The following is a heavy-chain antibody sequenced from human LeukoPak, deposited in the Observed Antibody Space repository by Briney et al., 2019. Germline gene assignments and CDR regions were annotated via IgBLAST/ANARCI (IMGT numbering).Heavy chain of an antibody. D-gene: IGHD2-15*01. CDR2: IYPGDSDT. Sequence: GESLKISCKGSGYSFTSYWIGWVRQMPGKGLEWMGIIYPGDSDTRYSPSFQGQVTISADKSISTAYLQWSSLKASDTAMYYCARRRYCSGGSCYTAYYFDHWGQGTLVTVSS. J-gene: IGHJ4*02. V-gene: IGHV5-51*01. CDR3: ARRRYCSGGSCYTAYYFDH. CDR1: GYSFTSYW.